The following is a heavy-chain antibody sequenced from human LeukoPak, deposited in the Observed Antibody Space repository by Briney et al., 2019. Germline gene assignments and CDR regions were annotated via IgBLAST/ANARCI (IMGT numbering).Heavy chain of an antibody. CDR1: GGSFSGYY. V-gene: IGHV4-34*01. CDR3: ARGTGDYPYYYYYYGMDV. J-gene: IGHJ6*02. CDR2: INHSGST. D-gene: IGHD4-17*01. Sequence: SETLSLTCAVYGGSFSGYYWSWIRQPPGKGLGWIGEINHSGSTNYNPSLKSRVTISVDTSKNQFSLKLSSVTAADTAVYYCARGTGDYPYYYYYYGMDVWGQGTTVTVSS.